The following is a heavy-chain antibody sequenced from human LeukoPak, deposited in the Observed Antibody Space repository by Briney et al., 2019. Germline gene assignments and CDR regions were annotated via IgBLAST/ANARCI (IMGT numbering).Heavy chain of an antibody. CDR3: ARHDYGDP. D-gene: IGHD4-17*01. V-gene: IGHV3-53*01. CDR2: IHTDGTT. Sequence: GGSLRLSCAASGFTVSGSYMSWARHAPGKGLEWVSVIHTDGTTYHADSVKGRFTISRDDSKNTLYLQMNSLRAGDTAMYYCARHDYGDPWGQEPWSPSPQ. CDR1: GFTVSGSY. J-gene: IGHJ5*02.